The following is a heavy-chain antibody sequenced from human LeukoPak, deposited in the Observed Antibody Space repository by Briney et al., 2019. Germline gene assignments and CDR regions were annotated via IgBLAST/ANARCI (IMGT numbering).Heavy chain of an antibody. Sequence: GGSLRLSCATSGFTFTIYSMNWVRQAPGKGLEWVSSISSSSSYLYYADSVKGRFTISRDKNSLYLEMNSLRAEDTAVYYCAKGGHITMIVVTAFDYWGQGTLVTVSS. D-gene: IGHD3-22*01. CDR3: AKGGHITMIVVTAFDY. J-gene: IGHJ4*02. CDR1: GFTFTIYS. V-gene: IGHV3-21*04. CDR2: ISSSSSYL.